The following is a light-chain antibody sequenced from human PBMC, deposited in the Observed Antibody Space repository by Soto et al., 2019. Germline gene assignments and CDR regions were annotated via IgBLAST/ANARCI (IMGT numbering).Light chain of an antibody. Sequence: EIVLTQSPGTLSLSPGERATLSCRASQSVSSSYLAWYQQKPGQAPRLLIYGASSRATGIPDRFSGSWSGTDFILTISRLEPEDFAVYYCQQYGSSYTFGQGTKLEIK. CDR3: QQYGSSYT. J-gene: IGKJ2*01. CDR2: GAS. CDR1: QSVSSSY. V-gene: IGKV3-20*01.